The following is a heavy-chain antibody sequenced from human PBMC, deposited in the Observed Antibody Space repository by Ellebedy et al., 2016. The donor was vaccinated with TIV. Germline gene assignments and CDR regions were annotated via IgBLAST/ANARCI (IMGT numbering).Heavy chain of an antibody. CDR1: GFTFDDYG. D-gene: IGHD2-15*01. CDR3: AKSEYCSGGSCYSNWFDH. V-gene: IGHV3-9*01. CDR2: ISWNSGSI. J-gene: IGHJ5*02. Sequence: SLKISCAASGFTFDDYGMHWVRQAPGKGLEWVSGISWNSGSIGYADSVKGRFTISRDNAKNSLYLQMNSLSAEDKALYYCAKSEYCSGGSCYSNWFDHWGQGTLVTVSS.